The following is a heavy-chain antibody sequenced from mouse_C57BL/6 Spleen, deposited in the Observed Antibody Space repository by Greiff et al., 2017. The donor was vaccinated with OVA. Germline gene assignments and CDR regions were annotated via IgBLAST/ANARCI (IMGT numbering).Heavy chain of an antibody. V-gene: IGHV5-6*02. D-gene: IGHD1-1*01. CDR2: ISSGGSYT. Sequence: EVMLVESGGDLVKPGGSLKLSCAASGFTFSSYGMSWVRQTPDKRLEWVATISSGGSYTYYPDSVKGRFTISRDNAKNTLYLQMSSLKSEDTAMYYCARHHYYYGSYWYFDVWGTGTTVTVSS. CDR1: GFTFSSYG. CDR3: ARHHYYYGSYWYFDV. J-gene: IGHJ1*03.